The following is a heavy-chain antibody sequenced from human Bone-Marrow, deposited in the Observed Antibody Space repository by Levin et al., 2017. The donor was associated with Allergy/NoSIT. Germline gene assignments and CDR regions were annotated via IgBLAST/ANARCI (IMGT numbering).Heavy chain of an antibody. Sequence: RGSLRLSCVASGYTFGTYGIQWVRQAPGKGLEWVTLISPDGSLQYYADSVKGRFTISRDNSRNIAYLQMDNLRPDDTAVYFCLTMQSGFDYWGQGTLVTVSS. CDR3: LTMQSGFDY. CDR1: GYTFGTYG. J-gene: IGHJ4*02. V-gene: IGHV3-30*03. CDR2: ISPDGSLQ. D-gene: IGHD4/OR15-4a*01.